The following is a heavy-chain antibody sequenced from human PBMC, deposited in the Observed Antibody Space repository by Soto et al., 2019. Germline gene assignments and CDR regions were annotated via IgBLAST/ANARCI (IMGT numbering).Heavy chain of an antibody. CDR2: IYSGGST. CDR1: GFTVSSNY. Sequence: QPGGSLRLSCAASGFTVSSNYMSWVRQAPGKGLEWVSVIYSGGSTYYADSVKGRFTISRDNSKNTLYLQMNSLRAEDTAVYYCARGGSSRPLNWFDPWGQGTLVTVSS. CDR3: ARGGSSRPLNWFDP. D-gene: IGHD6-13*01. J-gene: IGHJ5*02. V-gene: IGHV3-53*01.